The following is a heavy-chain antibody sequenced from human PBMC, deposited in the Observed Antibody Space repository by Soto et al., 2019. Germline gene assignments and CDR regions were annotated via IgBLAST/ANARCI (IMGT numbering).Heavy chain of an antibody. CDR3: VRGQPHRITIFEVVIRSYDYRMDV. CDR2: ISYRGSS. V-gene: IGHV4-39*07. J-gene: IGHJ6*02. D-gene: IGHD3-3*02. Sequence: ASETLSLTCTVSGGSISSDTYYWGWIRQTPEKGLEWIASISYRGSSYYNPSLESRISMAVDTSKNQFSLKLRSVTAADTAVYFCVRGQPHRITIFEVVIRSYDYRMDVWGQGTTVTVSS. CDR1: GGSISSDTYY.